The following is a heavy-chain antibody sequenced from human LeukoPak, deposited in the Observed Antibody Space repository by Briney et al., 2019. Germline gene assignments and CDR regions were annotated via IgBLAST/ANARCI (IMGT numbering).Heavy chain of an antibody. Sequence: SETLSLTCAVYGGSFSGYYWSWIRQPPGKGLEWIGYIHYSGSTKYNPSLESRVTISLDTAKNQFSLRLSSLTAADTAVYYCARGEGQAVSAFDYWGQGMLVTVSS. V-gene: IGHV4-34*01. D-gene: IGHD2-21*02. CDR2: IHYSGST. CDR3: ARGEGQAVSAFDY. J-gene: IGHJ4*02. CDR1: GGSFSGYY.